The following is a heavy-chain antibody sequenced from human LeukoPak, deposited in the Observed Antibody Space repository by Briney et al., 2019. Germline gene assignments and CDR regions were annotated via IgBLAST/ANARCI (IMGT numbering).Heavy chain of an antibody. J-gene: IGHJ5*02. Sequence: SETLSLTCAVYGGSFSGYYWSWIRQPPGKGLEWIGEINHSGSTNYNPSLKSRVTISVDTSKNQFSLKLSSVTAADTAVYYCARGPYYYGDYETRRWFDPWGQGTLVTVSS. V-gene: IGHV4-34*01. D-gene: IGHD4-17*01. CDR2: INHSGST. CDR1: GGSFSGYY. CDR3: ARGPYYYGDYETRRWFDP.